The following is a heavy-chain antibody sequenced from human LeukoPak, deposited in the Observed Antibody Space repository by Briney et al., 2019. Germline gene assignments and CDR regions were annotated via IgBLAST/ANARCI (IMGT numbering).Heavy chain of an antibody. V-gene: IGHV4-59*01. CDR2: IYYSGST. CDR3: ASSGYSYGYYYYYYMDV. D-gene: IGHD5-18*01. J-gene: IGHJ6*03. CDR1: GGSISSYY. Sequence: SETLSLTCTVSGGSISSYYWSWIRQPPGKGLEWIGYIYYSGSTNYNPSLKSRVTISVDTSKNQFSLKLSSVTAADTAVYYCASSGYSYGYYYYYYMDVWGKGTTVTISS.